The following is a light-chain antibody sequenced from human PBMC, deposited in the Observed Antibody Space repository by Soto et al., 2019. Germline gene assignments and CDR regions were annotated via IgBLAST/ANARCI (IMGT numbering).Light chain of an antibody. V-gene: IGKV3-11*01. Sequence: EIVLTQSPATLSLSAGERATLSCRASQSISNFLAWYQQKPGQAPRLLIYDASTRATGIPPRFSGSGSGTDFTLTISSLEPEDFAVYYCQQYGSSPTFGGGTKVEIK. CDR3: QQYGSSPT. CDR1: QSISNF. CDR2: DAS. J-gene: IGKJ4*01.